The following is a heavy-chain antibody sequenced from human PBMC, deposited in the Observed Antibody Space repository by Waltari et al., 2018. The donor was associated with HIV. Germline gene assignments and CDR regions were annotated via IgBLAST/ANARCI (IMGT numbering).Heavy chain of an antibody. D-gene: IGHD1-26*01. CDR2: INTDGSDT. CDR3: ARGVGSAYYFDH. V-gene: IGHV3-74*01. CDR1: GFTFSSYW. J-gene: IGHJ4*02. Sequence: EVQLVESGGGLVQPGGSLSLSCAASGFTFSSYWMHWVRQAPGKGLVWVSVINTDGSDTNYADSVKGRFTISRDNAKNTLYLQMNSLRAEDTAVYYCARGVGSAYYFDHWGQGTLVTVSS.